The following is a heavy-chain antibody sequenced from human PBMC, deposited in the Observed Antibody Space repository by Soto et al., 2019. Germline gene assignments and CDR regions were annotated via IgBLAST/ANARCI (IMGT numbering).Heavy chain of an antibody. CDR1: GFTFSSYA. V-gene: IGHV3-30-3*01. Sequence: GGSLRLSCAASGFTFSSYAMHWVRQAPGKGLEWVAVISYDGSNKYYADSVKGRFTISRHNSKNTLYLQMNSLRAEDTAVYYCARDRVSTTIFGVVHWFDPWGQGTLVTVSS. J-gene: IGHJ5*02. CDR2: ISYDGSNK. CDR3: ARDRVSTTIFGVVHWFDP. D-gene: IGHD3-3*01.